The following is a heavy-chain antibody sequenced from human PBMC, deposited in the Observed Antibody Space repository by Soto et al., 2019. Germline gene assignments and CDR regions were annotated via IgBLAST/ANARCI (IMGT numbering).Heavy chain of an antibody. CDR3: ANRPTHNWNDFPIDY. CDR2: ISGSGGST. J-gene: IGHJ4*02. D-gene: IGHD1-20*01. CDR1: GFTFSSYA. Sequence: GGSLRLSCAASGFTFSSYAMSWVRQAPGKGLEWVSAISGSGGSTYYADSVKGRFTISRDNSKNTLYLQMNSLRAEDTAVYYCANRPTHNWNDFPIDYWGQGTLVTVSS. V-gene: IGHV3-23*01.